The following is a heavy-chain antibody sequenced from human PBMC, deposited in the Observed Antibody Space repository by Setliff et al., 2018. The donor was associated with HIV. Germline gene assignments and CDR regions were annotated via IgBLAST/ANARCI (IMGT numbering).Heavy chain of an antibody. V-gene: IGHV4-38-2*02. D-gene: IGHD2-15*01. CDR3: ATDLVLLDLVCSGGSCYDQNWFDP. Sequence: SETLSXXXAVSGYXXSSGYYWGWIRQPPGKGLEWIGSIYHSGSTYYXXSLQXXXTRSVDTSKNQFXXXLSSVTAADTAVYYCATDLVLLDLVCSGGSCYDQNWFDPWXQGTLVTV. J-gene: IGHJ5*02. CDR2: IYHSGST. CDR1: GYXXSSGYY.